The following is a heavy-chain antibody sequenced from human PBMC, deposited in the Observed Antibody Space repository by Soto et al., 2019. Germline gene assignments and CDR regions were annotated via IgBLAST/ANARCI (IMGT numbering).Heavy chain of an antibody. CDR1: GFTFDDCA. D-gene: IGHD2-15*01. J-gene: IGHJ4*02. V-gene: IGHV3-9*01. Sequence: EVQLVESGGGLVQPGRSLRLSCAASGFTFDDCAMHWVRQSPGKGLEWVSGISWNSGSIGYADSVKGRFSISRDNAKNSLYLEMNSLRAEDTALYYCAKGPYTVAATPLDYWGQGTLVTVSS. CDR3: AKGPYTVAATPLDY. CDR2: ISWNSGSI.